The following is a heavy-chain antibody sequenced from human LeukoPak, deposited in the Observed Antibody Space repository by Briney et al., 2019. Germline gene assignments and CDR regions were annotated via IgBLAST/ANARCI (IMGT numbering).Heavy chain of an antibody. J-gene: IGHJ4*02. D-gene: IGHD6-19*01. CDR3: ARGQWLANPFDY. CDR2: TYYSGST. CDR1: GGSISSSSYY. Sequence: SETLSLTCTVSGGSISSSSYYWSWIRQPPGKGLEWIGYTYYSGSTNYNPSLKSRVTISVDTSKNQFSLKLSSVTAADTAVYYCARGQWLANPFDYWGQGTLVTASS. V-gene: IGHV4-61*01.